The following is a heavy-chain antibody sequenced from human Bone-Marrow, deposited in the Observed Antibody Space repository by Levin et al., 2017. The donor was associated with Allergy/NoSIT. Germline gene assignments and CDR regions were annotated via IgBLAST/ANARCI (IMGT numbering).Heavy chain of an antibody. CDR1: GFTFNTYW. CDR3: AREGVVYAMGYFYYGMDV. Sequence: QPGGSLRLSCAASGFTFNTYWMTWVRQAPGKGLEWVANIKQDGSEQSYLDSVKGRFTISRDNAKNSLYLQMKSLKVEDTAVYYCAREGVVYAMGYFYYGMDVWGQGTTVSVSS. J-gene: IGHJ6*02. V-gene: IGHV3-7*01. CDR2: IKQDGSEQ. D-gene: IGHD2-8*02.